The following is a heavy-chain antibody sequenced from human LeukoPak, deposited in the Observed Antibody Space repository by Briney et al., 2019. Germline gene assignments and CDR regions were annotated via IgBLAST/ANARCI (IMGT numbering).Heavy chain of an antibody. CDR2: IYYSGST. CDR3: ARGTSTVTTTIDY. V-gene: IGHV4-59*01. J-gene: IGHJ4*02. D-gene: IGHD4-17*01. Sequence: PSETLSLTCTVSGGSISSYYWSWIRQPPGKGLEWIGYIYYSGSTNYNPSLKSRVTISVDTSKNQFSLKLSSVTAADTAVYYRARGTSTVTTTIDYWGQGTLVTVSS. CDR1: GGSISSYY.